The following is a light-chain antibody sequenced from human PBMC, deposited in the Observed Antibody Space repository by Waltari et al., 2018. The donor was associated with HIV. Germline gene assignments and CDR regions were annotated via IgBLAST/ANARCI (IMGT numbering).Light chain of an antibody. CDR2: DDT. CDR1: NVESKS. V-gene: IGLV3-21*02. CDR3: HVWESSSDEYV. J-gene: IGLJ1*01. Sequence: SYVLTQPASVSVAPGQTANVTCGGGNVESKSVHWYQQRAGTAPILVLYDDTDRPSGSAERFSGSNFGNTATLTISRVEAGDEGDYYCHVWESSSDEYVVGTGTKVTV.